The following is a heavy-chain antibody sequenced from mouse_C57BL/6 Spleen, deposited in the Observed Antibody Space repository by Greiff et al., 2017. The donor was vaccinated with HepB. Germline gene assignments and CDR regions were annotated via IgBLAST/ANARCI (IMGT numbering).Heavy chain of an antibody. CDR1: GYTFTSYW. Sequence: VQLQQPGAELVKPGASVKMSCKASGYTFTSYWITWVKQRPGQGLEWIGDIYPGSGSTNYNEKFKSKATLTVDTSSSTAYMQLSSLTSEDSAVYYCARKDYYDYEIDYWGQGTTLTVSS. CDR3: ARKDYYDYEIDY. V-gene: IGHV1-55*01. D-gene: IGHD2-4*01. J-gene: IGHJ2*01. CDR2: IYPGSGST.